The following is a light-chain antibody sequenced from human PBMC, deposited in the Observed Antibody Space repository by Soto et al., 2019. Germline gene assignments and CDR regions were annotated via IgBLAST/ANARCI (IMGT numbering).Light chain of an antibody. J-gene: IGLJ1*01. Sequence: QSVLTQPRSVSGSPGQSVTISCTGTSSDVGAYNYVSWHQQHPGKAPKLMTYDVSKRPSGAPDRFSGSKSGNTASLTISGLQAEDEADYYCCSYADNYSYVFGTGTKVTVL. CDR3: CSYADNYSYV. CDR1: SSDVGAYNY. CDR2: DVS. V-gene: IGLV2-11*01.